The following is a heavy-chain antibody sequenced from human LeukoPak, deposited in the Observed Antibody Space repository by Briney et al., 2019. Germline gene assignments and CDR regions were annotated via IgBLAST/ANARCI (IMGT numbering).Heavy chain of an antibody. Sequence: GGSLRLSCVASGFTFSDYYMSWIRQAPGKGLEWVSYISNSGSNIYYADSVKGRFTISRDNAKNSLYLQMNSLRAEDTAVYYCTRDQGISSVATGWFDPWGQGTLVTVSS. CDR1: GFTFSDYY. CDR3: TRDQGISSVATGWFDP. CDR2: ISNSGSNI. V-gene: IGHV3-11*04. J-gene: IGHJ5*02.